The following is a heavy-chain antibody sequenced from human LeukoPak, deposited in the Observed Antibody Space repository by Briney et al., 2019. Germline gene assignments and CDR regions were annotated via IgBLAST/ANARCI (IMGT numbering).Heavy chain of an antibody. CDR3: AKDPDYYGSGSYPDY. Sequence: GGSLRLSCAASGFTFSSYSMNWVRQAPGKGLEWVAFIRYDGSNKYYADSVKGRFTISRDNSKNTLYLQMNSLRAEDTAVYYCAKDPDYYGSGSYPDYWGQGTLVTVSS. CDR2: IRYDGSNK. J-gene: IGHJ4*02. D-gene: IGHD3-10*01. CDR1: GFTFSSYS. V-gene: IGHV3-30*02.